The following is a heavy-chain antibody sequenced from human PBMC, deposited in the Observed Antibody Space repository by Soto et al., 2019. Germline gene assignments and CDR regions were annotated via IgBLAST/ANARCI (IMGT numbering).Heavy chain of an antibody. CDR2: ISAYNGNT. Sequence: ASVKVSCKASGYTFTSYGISWVRQAPGQGLEWMGWISAYNGNTNYAQKLQGRVTMTTDKSTSTAYMELRSLRSDDTAVYYCARLNGGIVTADIGIDYWGQGTLVTVCS. V-gene: IGHV1-18*04. CDR1: GYTFTSYG. CDR3: ARLNGGIVTADIGIDY. D-gene: IGHD6-13*01. J-gene: IGHJ4*02.